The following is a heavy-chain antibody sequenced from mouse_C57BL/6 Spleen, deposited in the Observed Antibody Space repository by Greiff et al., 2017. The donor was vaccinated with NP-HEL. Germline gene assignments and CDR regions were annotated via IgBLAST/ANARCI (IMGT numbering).Heavy chain of an antibody. CDR2: INPNNGGT. CDR3: ARVGDCYGSSYFSYWYVDV. J-gene: IGHJ1*03. Sequence: EVQLQQSGPELVKPGASVKISCKASGYTFTDSYMNWVKQSHGQSLEWIGDINPNNGGTSYNQKFKGKATLTADKSYSTAYMELRSLTSEDSAFYYWARVGDCYGSSYFSYWYVDVGGTGTTVTVSA. V-gene: IGHV1-26*01. CDR1: GYTFTDSY. D-gene: IGHD1-1*01.